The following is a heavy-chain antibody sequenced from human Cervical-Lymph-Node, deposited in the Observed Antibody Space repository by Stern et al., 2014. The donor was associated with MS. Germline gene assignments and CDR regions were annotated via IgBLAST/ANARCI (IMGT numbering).Heavy chain of an antibody. J-gene: IGHJ5*02. CDR1: GG. CDR2: VIPFVGTS. V-gene: IGHV1-69*14. D-gene: IGHD3-10*01. Sequence: QVQLVQSGAEVKKPGSSVKVSCKSSGGISWVRQAPEQGLEWMGGVIPFVGTSNYAQKFQGRVIITADTSTNTTYLHLSRLTSADTAVYYCARGSGDNWFGPWGQGTLVTVSS. CDR3: ARGSGDNWFGP.